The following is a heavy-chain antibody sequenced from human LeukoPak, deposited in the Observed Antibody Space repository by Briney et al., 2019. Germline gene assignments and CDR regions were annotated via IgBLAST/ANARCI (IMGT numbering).Heavy chain of an antibody. CDR2: IYATGST. D-gene: IGHD5-12*01. CDR3: SSAKDSAYDHDY. Sequence: AETLSLTCTVSGGSISGYFWSWIRQPAGKGLEWICRIYATGSTNYYPSLERRRTISVSTPNNQSSLLMMTLTAADTAVYYCSSAKDSAYDHDYWGQGTLVTVSS. CDR1: GGSISGYF. J-gene: IGHJ4*02. V-gene: IGHV4-4*07.